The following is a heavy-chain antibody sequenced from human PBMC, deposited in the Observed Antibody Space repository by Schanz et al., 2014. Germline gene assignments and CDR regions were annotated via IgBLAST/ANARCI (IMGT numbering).Heavy chain of an antibody. CDR3: ARCGYTGVWYDQDVAHLDY. J-gene: IGHJ4*02. V-gene: IGHV1-2*02. CDR2: INPDSGDT. CDR1: GYTFSDSY. D-gene: IGHD6-19*01. Sequence: QEQLVQSGAEVRKPGASVKVSCKASGYTFSDSYVHWVRQAPGQGLEWMGWINPDSGDTNFAQKFQGRVTMTTDTSTRPAYMELRSLRSDGSADYDRARCGYTGVWYDQDVAHLDYWGQGTLVTVSS.